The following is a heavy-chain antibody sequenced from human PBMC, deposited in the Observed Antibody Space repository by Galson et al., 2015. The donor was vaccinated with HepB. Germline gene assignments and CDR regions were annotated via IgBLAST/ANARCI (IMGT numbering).Heavy chain of an antibody. J-gene: IGHJ4*02. D-gene: IGHD5-18*01. Sequence: SLRLSCAASGFTFSYYGIYWVRQAPGKGLEWVAFTSYDGSNKNYADSVKGRFTISRDNSKNTVYLQMNSLRTEDTAVYYCAKVRVSGQLWFWAYFDYWGQGTRVTVSS. V-gene: IGHV3-30*18. CDR1: GFTFSYYG. CDR3: AKVRVSGQLWFWAYFDY. CDR2: TSYDGSNK.